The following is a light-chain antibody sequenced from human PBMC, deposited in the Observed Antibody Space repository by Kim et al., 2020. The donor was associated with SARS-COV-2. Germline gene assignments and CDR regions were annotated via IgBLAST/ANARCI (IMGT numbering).Light chain of an antibody. CDR1: QSIRSNY. CDR2: VAS. Sequence: EIVLTQSPGTLSLSPGKRATLSCRASQSIRSNYLAWYRQKPGQAPRLLIYVASSRATGIPDRFSGSGSGTDFTLTISRLEPEDFAMYYCQQYGGSPHTFGQGTKVDIK. V-gene: IGKV3-20*01. CDR3: QQYGGSPHT. J-gene: IGKJ1*01.